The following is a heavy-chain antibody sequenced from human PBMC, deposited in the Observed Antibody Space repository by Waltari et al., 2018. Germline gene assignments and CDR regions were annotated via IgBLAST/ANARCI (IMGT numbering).Heavy chain of an antibody. D-gene: IGHD2-2*01. CDR1: GYTFTGYY. CDR2: INPNSSGT. Sequence: QVQLVQSGAEVKKPGASVKVSCKASGYTFTGYYMHWVRQAPGQGHEWMGWINPNSSGTNYAQKLQGRVTMPRNASISTAYMELSRLRTDDTAVYYWARGRYQLLSYYYYMDVWGKGTTVTISS. V-gene: IGHV1-2*02. CDR3: ARGRYQLLSYYYYMDV. J-gene: IGHJ6*03.